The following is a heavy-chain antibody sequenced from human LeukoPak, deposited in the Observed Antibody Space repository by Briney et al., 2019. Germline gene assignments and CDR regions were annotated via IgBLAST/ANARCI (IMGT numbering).Heavy chain of an antibody. J-gene: IGHJ4*02. CDR2: ISPNGDNT. D-gene: IGHD1-1*01. V-gene: IGHV3-64D*06. CDR1: GLRFSAYA. Sequence: GGSLRLSYSASGLRFSAYAMHWVREAPGKGLEYVSAISPNGDNTYYADSVRGRFRISRDNTKNTLYLQMNSLRPEDTAVYYCVPKGNEGYWGQGTLVTVSS. CDR3: VPKGNEGY.